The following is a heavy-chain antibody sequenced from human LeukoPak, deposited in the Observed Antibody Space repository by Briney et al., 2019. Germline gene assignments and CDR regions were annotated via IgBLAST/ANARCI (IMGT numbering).Heavy chain of an antibody. CDR2: ISGSGGST. V-gene: IGHV3-23*01. D-gene: IGHD4-17*01. CDR1: GFTFSSYG. CDR3: AKGPYDYGDYLDY. J-gene: IGHJ4*02. Sequence: GGTLRLSCAASGFTFSSYGMSWVRQAPGKGLEWVSAISGSGGSTYYADSVKGRFTISRDNSKNTLYLQMNSLRAEDTAVYYCAKGPYDYGDYLDYWGQGTLVTVSS.